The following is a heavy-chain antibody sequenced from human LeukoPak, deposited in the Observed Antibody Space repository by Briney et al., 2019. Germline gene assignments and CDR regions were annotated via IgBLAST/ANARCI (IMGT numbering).Heavy chain of an antibody. CDR3: ARDPITKQWLVREAFFDY. Sequence: PGGSLRLSCAASGFTFSSYAIRWVCQAPGKGLEWVALISYDGNNKYYADSVKGRFTISRDNSKNTLYLQMNSLRAEDTAVYYCARDPITKQWLVREAFFDYWGQGTLVTVSS. V-gene: IGHV3-30-3*01. CDR2: ISYDGNNK. D-gene: IGHD6-19*01. J-gene: IGHJ4*02. CDR1: GFTFSSYA.